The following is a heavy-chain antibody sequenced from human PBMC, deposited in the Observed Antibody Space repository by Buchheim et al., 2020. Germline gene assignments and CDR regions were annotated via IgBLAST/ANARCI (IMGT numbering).Heavy chain of an antibody. Sequence: QVQLQESGPGLVKPSQTLSLTCTVSGGPISSGDYYWSWIRQPPGKGLEWIGYIYYSGSTYYNPSLKSRVTISVDTSKNQFSLKLSSVTAADTAVYYCARGISRYYYDSSGYYPPYYFDYWGQGTL. CDR1: GGPISSGDYY. CDR3: ARGISRYYYDSSGYYPPYYFDY. V-gene: IGHV4-30-4*01. D-gene: IGHD3-22*01. CDR2: IYYSGST. J-gene: IGHJ4*02.